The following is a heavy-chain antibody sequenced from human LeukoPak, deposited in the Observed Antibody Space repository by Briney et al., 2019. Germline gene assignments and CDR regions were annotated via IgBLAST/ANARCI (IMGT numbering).Heavy chain of an antibody. V-gene: IGHV4-59*11. J-gene: IGHJ5*02. CDR2: IYYSGST. Sequence: SETLSLTCTVSGGSISSHYWSWIRQPPGKGLEWIGYIYYSGSTNYNPSLKSRVTISVDTSKNQFSLKLSSVTAADTAVYYCARATYYDFWSGYYLRGENWFDPWGQGTLVTVSS. D-gene: IGHD3-3*01. CDR1: GGSISSHY. CDR3: ARATYYDFWSGYYLRGENWFDP.